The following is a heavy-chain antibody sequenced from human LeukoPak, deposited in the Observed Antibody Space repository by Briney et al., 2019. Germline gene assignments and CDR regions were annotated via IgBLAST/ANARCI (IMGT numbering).Heavy chain of an antibody. D-gene: IGHD6-13*01. CDR1: GFTVSSNY. Sequence: PGGSLRLSCAASGFTVSSNYMSWGRQAPGKGLEWVSVIYSGVSTYYADSVKGRFTISRDNSKNTLYLQMNSLRAEDTAVYYCARDQGGSYSSSWFDYWGQGTLVTVSS. J-gene: IGHJ4*02. V-gene: IGHV3-53*01. CDR3: ARDQGGSYSSSWFDY. CDR2: IYSGVST.